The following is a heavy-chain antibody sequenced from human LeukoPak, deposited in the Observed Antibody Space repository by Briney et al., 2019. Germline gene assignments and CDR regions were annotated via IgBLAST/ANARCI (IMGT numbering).Heavy chain of an antibody. CDR2: ISGSGGST. Sequence: QSGGSLRLSCAASGFTFSYYAMSWVRQAPGKGLEWVSTISGSGGSTYYADSVKGRFTISRDNPKNTLYPQMNSLRAEDTAVYYCAKTNSYGPNTPCDYWGQGTLVTVSS. CDR1: GFTFSYYA. J-gene: IGHJ4*02. CDR3: AKTNSYGPNTPCDY. V-gene: IGHV3-23*01. D-gene: IGHD5-18*01.